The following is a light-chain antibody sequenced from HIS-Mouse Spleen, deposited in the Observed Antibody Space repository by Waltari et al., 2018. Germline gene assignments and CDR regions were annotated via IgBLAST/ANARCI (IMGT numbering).Light chain of an antibody. CDR2: DVS. V-gene: IGLV2-14*03. CDR3: SSYTSSSFNVV. Sequence: QSALTQPASVSGSPGQSITISCTGTSSDVGGYNYFSWYQQPPGKAPKLMIYDVSNRPSGVSNRFSGSESGNTASLTISGLQAEDEADYYCSSYTSSSFNVVFGGGTKLTVL. J-gene: IGLJ2*01. CDR1: SSDVGGYNY.